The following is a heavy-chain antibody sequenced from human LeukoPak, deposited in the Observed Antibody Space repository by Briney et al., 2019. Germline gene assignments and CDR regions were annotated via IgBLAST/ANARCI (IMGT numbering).Heavy chain of an antibody. Sequence: SETLSLTCTVSGGSISSYYWSWIRQPPGKGLEWIGYIYYSGGTNYNPSLKSRVTISVDTSKNQFSLKLSSVTAADTAVYYCAREGRGDPHLYYFDYWGQGTLVTVSS. CDR1: GGSISSYY. J-gene: IGHJ4*02. D-gene: IGHD2-21*02. CDR3: AREGRGDPHLYYFDY. CDR2: IYYSGGT. V-gene: IGHV4-59*01.